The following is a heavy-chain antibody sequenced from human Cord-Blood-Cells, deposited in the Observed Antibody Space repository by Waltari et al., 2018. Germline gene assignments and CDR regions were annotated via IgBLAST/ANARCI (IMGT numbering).Heavy chain of an antibody. D-gene: IGHD5-18*01. CDR1: GGSFSGYY. V-gene: IGHV4-34*01. CDR2: INHSGST. Sequence: QVQLLQWGAGLLKPSETLSLTCAVYGGSFSGYYWSWIRQPPGKGLEWIGEINHSGSTNYNPSLKSRVTISVDTSKNQFSLKLSSVTAADTAVYYCARLSTAMVTMNAFDIWGQGTMVTVSS. J-gene: IGHJ3*02. CDR3: ARLSTAMVTMNAFDI.